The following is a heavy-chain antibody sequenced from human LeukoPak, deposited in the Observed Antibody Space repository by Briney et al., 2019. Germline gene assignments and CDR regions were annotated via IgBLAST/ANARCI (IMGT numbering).Heavy chain of an antibody. V-gene: IGHV3-30*02. CDR1: GFTFGSYD. Sequence: GGSLRLSCAASGFTFGSYDMHWVRQAPGKGLEWVAFIRYDGSDKYYADSMKGRFTISRDNSKNTLYLQMNSLRAEDTAVYYCAKDRMVRGVTAVYYYYYYYMDVWGKGTTVTISS. CDR3: AKDRMVRGVTAVYYYYYYYMDV. CDR2: IRYDGSDK. D-gene: IGHD3-10*01. J-gene: IGHJ6*03.